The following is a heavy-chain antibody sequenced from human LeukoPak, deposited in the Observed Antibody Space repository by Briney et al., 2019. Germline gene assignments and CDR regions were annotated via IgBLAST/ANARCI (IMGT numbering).Heavy chain of an antibody. Sequence: GGSLRLSWAASGFTFSNAWMSWVRQAPGKGLEWVGRIKSKTDGGTTDYAAPVKGRFTISRDDSKNTLYLQTNSLKTEDTAVYYCTTEPYYYDGSGHSVWGQGTLVIVSS. J-gene: IGHJ4*02. CDR2: IKSKTDGGTT. D-gene: IGHD3-22*01. CDR1: GFTFSNAW. CDR3: TTEPYYYDGSGHSV. V-gene: IGHV3-15*01.